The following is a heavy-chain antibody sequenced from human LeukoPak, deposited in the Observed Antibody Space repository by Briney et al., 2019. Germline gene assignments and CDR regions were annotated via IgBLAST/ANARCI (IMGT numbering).Heavy chain of an antibody. Sequence: ASVRVSCKASGYTFTGYYMHWVRQATGQGLVWMGWMNPNSGNTGYAQKFQGRVTITRNTSISTAYMELSSLRSEDTAVYYCARGTLIAVAGTWGFDPWGQGTLVTVSS. D-gene: IGHD6-19*01. CDR1: GYTFTGYY. V-gene: IGHV1-8*03. J-gene: IGHJ5*02. CDR2: MNPNSGNT. CDR3: ARGTLIAVAGTWGFDP.